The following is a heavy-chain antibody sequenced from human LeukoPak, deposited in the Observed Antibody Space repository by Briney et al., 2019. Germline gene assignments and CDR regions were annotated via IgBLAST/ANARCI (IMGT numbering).Heavy chain of an antibody. V-gene: IGHV1-24*01. CDR1: GYTLTELS. Sequence: ASVKVSCKVSGYTLTELSMHWVRQAPGKGLEWMGGFDPEDGETIYAQKFQGRVTMTEDTSTDTAYMELSSLRSEDTAVYYCATVSAQQWPRCFDYWGQGTLVTVSS. CDR2: FDPEDGET. D-gene: IGHD6-19*01. CDR3: ATVSAQQWPRCFDY. J-gene: IGHJ4*02.